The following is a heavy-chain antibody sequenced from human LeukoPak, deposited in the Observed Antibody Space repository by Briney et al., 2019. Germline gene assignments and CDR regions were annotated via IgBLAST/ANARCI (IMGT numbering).Heavy chain of an antibody. V-gene: IGHV3-30-3*01. J-gene: IGHJ5*02. CDR1: GFTFSSYA. CDR2: ISYDGSNK. CDR3: AKGLGPFDP. Sequence: GGSLRLSCAASGFTFSSYAMHWVRQAPGKGLEWVAVISYDGSNKYYADSVKGRFTISRDNSKNTLYLQMNSLRAEDTAVYYCAKGLGPFDPWGQGTLVTVSS.